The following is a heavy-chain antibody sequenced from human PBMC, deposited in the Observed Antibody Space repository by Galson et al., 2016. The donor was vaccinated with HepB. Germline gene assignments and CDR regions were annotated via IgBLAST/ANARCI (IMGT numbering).Heavy chain of an antibody. CDR1: GFTFSSYW. V-gene: IGHV3-74*01. Sequence: SLRLSCAASGFTFSSYWMHWVRQAPGRGLVWVSRINTDGSRTNYADSVKGRVTISRDNAKNTLYLQMNSLRAEDTAVYYCARAGFKDFSNGMDVWGQGTTVTVSS. CDR3: ARAGFKDFSNGMDV. J-gene: IGHJ6*02. CDR2: INTDGSRT. D-gene: IGHD2-15*01.